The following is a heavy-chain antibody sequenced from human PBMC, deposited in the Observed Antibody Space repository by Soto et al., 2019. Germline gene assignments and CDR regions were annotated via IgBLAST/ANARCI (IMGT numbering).Heavy chain of an antibody. CDR3: AKELFGHGDNGYYYYYGMDV. D-gene: IGHD4-17*01. CDR1: GFTFSSYA. Sequence: GGSLRLSCAASGFTFSSYAMSWVRQAPGKGLEWVSAISGSGGSTYYADSVKGRFTISRDNSKNTLYLQMNSLRAEDTAVYYCAKELFGHGDNGYYYYYGMDVWGQGTTVTVSS. V-gene: IGHV3-23*01. J-gene: IGHJ6*02. CDR2: ISGSGGST.